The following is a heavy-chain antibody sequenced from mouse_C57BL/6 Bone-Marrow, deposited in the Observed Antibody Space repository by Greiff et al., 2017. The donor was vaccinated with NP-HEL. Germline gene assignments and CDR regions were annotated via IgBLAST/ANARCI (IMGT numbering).Heavy chain of an antibody. CDR1: GFTFTDYY. CDR3: ARYIGGCLPYAY. D-gene: IGHD3-3*01. V-gene: IGHV7-3*01. J-gene: IGHJ3*01. Sequence: EVMLVESGGGLVQPGGSLSLSCAASGFTFTDYYMSWVRQPPGKALEWLGFIRNKANGYTTEYSASVKGRFTSSRDNSHSILYLQMNAVGAEDSATEYCARYIGGCLPYAYWGQGTLVTVSA. CDR2: IRNKANGYTT.